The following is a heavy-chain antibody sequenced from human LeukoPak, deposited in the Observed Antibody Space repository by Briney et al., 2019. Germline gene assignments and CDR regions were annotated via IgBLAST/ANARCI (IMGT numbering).Heavy chain of an antibody. CDR2: INPSGGST. V-gene: IGHV1-46*01. J-gene: IGHJ4*02. CDR1: GYTFTGYY. CDR3: ARDRHRGYSSGWV. D-gene: IGHD6-19*01. Sequence: GASVKVSCKASGYTFTGYYMHWVRQAPGQGLEWMGIINPSGGSTSYAQKFQGRVTMTRDTSTSTVYMELSSLRSEDTAVYYCARDRHRGYSSGWVWGQGTLVTVSS.